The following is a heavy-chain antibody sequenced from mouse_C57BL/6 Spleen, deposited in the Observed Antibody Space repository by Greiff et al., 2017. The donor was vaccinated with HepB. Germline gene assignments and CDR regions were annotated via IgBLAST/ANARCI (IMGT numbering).Heavy chain of an antibody. CDR1: GYAFSSYW. D-gene: IGHD2-4*01. J-gene: IGHJ2*01. CDR3: ARGDYDYDDGFDY. V-gene: IGHV1-80*01. CDR2: IYPGDGDT. Sequence: VQLQQSGAELVKPGASVKISCKASGYAFSSYWMNWVKQRPGKGLEWIGQIYPGDGDTNYNGKFKGKATLTADKSSSTAYMQLSSLTSEDSAVYFGARGDYDYDDGFDYWGQGTTLTVSS.